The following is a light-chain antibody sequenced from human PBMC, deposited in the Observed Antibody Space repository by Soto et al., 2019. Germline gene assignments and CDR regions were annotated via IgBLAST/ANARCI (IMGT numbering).Light chain of an antibody. CDR2: GNH. CDR1: SSNIGSNP. CDR3: SACDDSLVILV. Sequence: QSVLTQPPSASGTPGQRVTISCSGSSSNIGSNPVTWYQQLPGTAPKLLIYGNHQRPSGVPDRFSGSKSVTSASLAISGLQAEDEADYYCSACDDSLVILVFGGGTKLTVL. J-gene: IGLJ2*01. V-gene: IGLV1-44*01.